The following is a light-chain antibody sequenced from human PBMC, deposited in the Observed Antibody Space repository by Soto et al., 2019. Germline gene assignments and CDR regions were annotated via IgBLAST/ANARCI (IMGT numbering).Light chain of an antibody. J-gene: IGKJ3*01. CDR3: QQYTNWPFT. CDR2: DAF. V-gene: IGKV3-15*01. Sequence: EIVMTQSPGTLSVSPGERATLSCRASQTVSSNLAWYQQKPGQAPRLLIYDAFTRATGIPARFSASGSGTDFTLTISILQSEDFAVYYCQQYTNWPFTFGPGTKVDIK. CDR1: QTVSSN.